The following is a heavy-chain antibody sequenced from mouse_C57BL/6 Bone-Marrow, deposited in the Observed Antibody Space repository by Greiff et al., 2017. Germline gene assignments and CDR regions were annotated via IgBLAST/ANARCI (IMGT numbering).Heavy chain of an antibody. V-gene: IGHV1-26*01. Sequence: VQLKQSGPELVKPGASVKISCKASGYTFTDYYMNWVKQSHGKSLEWIGDINPNNGGTSYNQKFKGKATLTVDKSSSTAYMELRSLTSEDSAVYYCARGLRGYFDVWGTGTTVTVSS. CDR1: GYTFTDYY. J-gene: IGHJ1*03. CDR3: ARGLRGYFDV. D-gene: IGHD1-1*01. CDR2: INPNNGGT.